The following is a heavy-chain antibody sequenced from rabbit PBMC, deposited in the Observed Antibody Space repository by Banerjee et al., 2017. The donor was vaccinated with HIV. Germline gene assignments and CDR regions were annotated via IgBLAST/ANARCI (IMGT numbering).Heavy chain of an antibody. J-gene: IGHJ6*01. V-gene: IGHV1S40*01. CDR2: IYAGSSGST. Sequence: QSLEESGGDLVKPGASLTLTCTASGFSFSASHYMCWVRQAPGKGLEWIACIYAGSSGSTYYASWAKGRFTISKTSSTTVTLQMTSLTAADTATYFCARDLAGVTGWNFGLWGPGTLVTVS. D-gene: IGHD4-1*01. CDR3: ARDLAGVTGWNFGL. CDR1: GFSFSASHY.